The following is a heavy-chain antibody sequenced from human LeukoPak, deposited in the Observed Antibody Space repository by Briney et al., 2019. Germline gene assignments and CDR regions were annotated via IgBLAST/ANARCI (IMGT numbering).Heavy chain of an antibody. D-gene: IGHD3-22*01. J-gene: IGHJ3*02. Sequence: GGSLRLSCAASGFTFSSYAMSWVRQAPGKGLEWVSAISGSGGSTYYADSVKGRFTISRDNSKNTLYLQMNSLRAEDTAVYYCAKDGPPHYYDSSGYYSTDAFDIWGQGTMVTVSS. V-gene: IGHV3-23*01. CDR1: GFTFSSYA. CDR2: ISGSGGST. CDR3: AKDGPPHYYDSSGYYSTDAFDI.